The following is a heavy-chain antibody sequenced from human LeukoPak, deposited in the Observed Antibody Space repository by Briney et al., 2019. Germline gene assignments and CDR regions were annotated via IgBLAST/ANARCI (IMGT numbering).Heavy chain of an antibody. V-gene: IGHV3-7*01. D-gene: IGHD5-24*01. CDR3: ARGRGWIDP. CDR1: GFTFTNNW. Sequence: PGGSLGLSCAASGFTFTNNWMTWFRQAPGKGLEWVANVNEDGSEKNYVDSVKGRFTISRDDAKNSVYLQMNNLRVEETAVYYCARGRGWIDPWGQGTLVTVSS. J-gene: IGHJ5*02. CDR2: VNEDGSEK.